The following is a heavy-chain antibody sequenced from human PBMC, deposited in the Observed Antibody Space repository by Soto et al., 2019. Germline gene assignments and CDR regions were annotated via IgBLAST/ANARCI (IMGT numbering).Heavy chain of an antibody. CDR1: GFSFSSFG. CDR3: AREGRAFFDY. CDR2: IWYDGINK. J-gene: IGHJ4*02. V-gene: IGHV3-33*01. D-gene: IGHD3-3*02. Sequence: QVQLVESGGGVVQPGRSLRLSCAASGFSFSSFGMHWVRQAPGKGLEWVAMIWYDGINKSYVDSVKGRFTISRDNSESTLYLQMDSLRAEDTAVYYCAREGRAFFDYWGQGTLVTVSS.